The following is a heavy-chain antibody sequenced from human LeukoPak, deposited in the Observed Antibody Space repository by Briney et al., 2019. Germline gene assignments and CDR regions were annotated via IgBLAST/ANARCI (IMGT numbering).Heavy chain of an antibody. CDR2: ISYDGSNK. V-gene: IGHV3-30*01. CDR1: GFTFSSYA. J-gene: IGHJ4*02. D-gene: IGHD5-24*01. CDR3: ARDFTI. Sequence: GRSLRLSCAASGFTFSSYAMHWVRQAPGKGLEWVAVISYDGSNKYYADSVKGRFTISRDNSKNTLYLQMNSPRAEDTAVYYCARDFTIWGQGTLVTVSS.